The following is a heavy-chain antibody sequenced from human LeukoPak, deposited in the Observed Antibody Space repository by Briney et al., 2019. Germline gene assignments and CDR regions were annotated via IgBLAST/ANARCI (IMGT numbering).Heavy chain of an antibody. CDR2: TYYRTKWYN. D-gene: IGHD6-13*01. CDR1: GDSVSRNNAA. V-gene: IGHV6-1*01. J-gene: IGHJ4*02. Sequence: SQTLSLTCAISGDSVSRNNAAWNWIRQSPSRGLEWLGRTYYRTKWYNDYAVSVKSRITIKPDTSKNQFSLQLNTVTPEDTAVYYCARRGVSSSWYFDLWGQGTLVTVSS. CDR3: ARRGVSSSWYFDL.